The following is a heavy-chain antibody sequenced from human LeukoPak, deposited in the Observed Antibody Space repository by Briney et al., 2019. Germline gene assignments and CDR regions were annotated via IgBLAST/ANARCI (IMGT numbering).Heavy chain of an antibody. CDR1: GFTFSSSP. CDR2: ISSDGATT. Sequence: GGSLRLSCSTSGFTFSSSPMHWVRQAPGKGLEYVSAISSDGATTYYTDSLKDRFTISRDNSKSTLFLQMRYLRLEDTVVYYCVKEKSYYDYWGQGTLVTVSS. J-gene: IGHJ4*02. CDR3: VKEKSYYDY. V-gene: IGHV3-64D*06.